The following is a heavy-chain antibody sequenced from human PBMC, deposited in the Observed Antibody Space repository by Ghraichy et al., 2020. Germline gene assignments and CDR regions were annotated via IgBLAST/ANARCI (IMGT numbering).Heavy chain of an antibody. V-gene: IGHV3-30*02. CDR3: AKDRGGGNILYFFDY. D-gene: IGHD4-23*01. J-gene: IGHJ4*02. CDR2: IRYDGSSK. Sequence: GGSLRLSCAASGFTFSSYGMHWVRQAPGKGLEWVSFIRYDGSSKYYGDSVKGRFTISRDNSKNTLYLQMNSLRAEETAVYYCAKDRGGGNILYFFDYWGRQNVLTV. CDR1: GFTFSSYG.